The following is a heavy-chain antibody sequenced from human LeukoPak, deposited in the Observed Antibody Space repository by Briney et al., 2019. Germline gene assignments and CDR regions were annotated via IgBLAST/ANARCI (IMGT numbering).Heavy chain of an antibody. D-gene: IGHD1-1*01. V-gene: IGHV3-23*01. J-gene: IGHJ3*02. Sequence: GGSLRLSCAASGFTFSSYAMSWVRQAPGKGLEWVSAISGSGGSTYYADSVKGRFTISRDNSKNMLYLQMNSLRVEDTAIYFCAKDQSVDWNYRGDAFDIWGQGTMVIVSS. CDR1: GFTFSSYA. CDR3: AKDQSVDWNYRGDAFDI. CDR2: ISGSGGST.